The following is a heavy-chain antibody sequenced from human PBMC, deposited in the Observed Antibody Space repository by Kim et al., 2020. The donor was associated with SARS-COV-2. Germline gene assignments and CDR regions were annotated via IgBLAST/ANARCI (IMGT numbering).Heavy chain of an antibody. V-gene: IGHV3-23*01. Sequence: YYADSVKGRFPISRDNSKTTLYLQMNSLRAEDTAVYYCAKSIAAAGPGGYWGQGTLVTVSS. J-gene: IGHJ4*02. D-gene: IGHD6-13*01. CDR3: AKSIAAAGPGGY.